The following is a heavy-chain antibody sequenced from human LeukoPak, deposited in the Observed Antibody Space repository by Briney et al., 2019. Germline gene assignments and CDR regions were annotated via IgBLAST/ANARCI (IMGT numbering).Heavy chain of an antibody. CDR2: INPSGGST. V-gene: IGHV1-46*01. Sequence: GASVKVSCKASGGTFSSYAISWVRQAPGQGLEWMGIINPSGGSTSYAQKFQGRVTMTRDTSTSTVYMELSSLRSEDTAVYYCARGLPSGYLDYWGQGTLVTVSS. CDR1: GGTFSSYA. D-gene: IGHD2-15*01. J-gene: IGHJ4*02. CDR3: ARGLPSGYLDY.